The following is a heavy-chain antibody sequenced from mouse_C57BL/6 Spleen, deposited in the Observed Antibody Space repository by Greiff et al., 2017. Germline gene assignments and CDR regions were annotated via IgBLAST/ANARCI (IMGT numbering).Heavy chain of an antibody. J-gene: IGHJ2*01. Sequence: VKLMESGAELVKPGASVKISCKASGYAFSSYWMNWVKQRPGKGLEWIGQIYPGDGDTNYNGKFKGKATLTADKSSSTAYMQLSSLTSEDSAVYFCARIQLGVFDYWGQGTTLTVSS. CDR1: GYAFSSYW. CDR2: IYPGDGDT. D-gene: IGHD4-1*02. CDR3: ARIQLGVFDY. V-gene: IGHV1-80*01.